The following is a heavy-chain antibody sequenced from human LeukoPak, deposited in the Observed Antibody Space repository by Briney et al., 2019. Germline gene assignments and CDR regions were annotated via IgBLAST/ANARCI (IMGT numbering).Heavy chain of an antibody. CDR1: GFTFSSYS. Sequence: GGSLRLSCAASGFTFSSYSMNWVRQAPGKGLEWVSYISSSGSTIYYADSVKGRFTISRDNAKNSLYLQMNSLRAEDTAVYYCARSGEVLWFGELTFDYWVKETM. D-gene: IGHD3-10*01. V-gene: IGHV3-48*04. CDR2: ISSSGSTI. J-gene: IGHJ4*02. CDR3: ARSGEVLWFGELTFDY.